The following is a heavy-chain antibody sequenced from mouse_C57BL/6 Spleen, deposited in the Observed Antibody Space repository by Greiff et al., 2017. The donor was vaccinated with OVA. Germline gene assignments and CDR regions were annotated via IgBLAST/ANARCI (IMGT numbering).Heavy chain of an antibody. Sequence: EVQLVESGPGLVKPSQSLSLTCSVTGYSITSGYYWNWIRQFPGNKLEWMGYISYDGSNNYNPSLKNRISITRDTSKNQFFLKLNSVTTEDTATYYCARDYGSSYLFAYWGQGTLVTVSA. J-gene: IGHJ3*01. CDR1: GYSITSGYY. D-gene: IGHD1-1*01. V-gene: IGHV3-6*01. CDR2: ISYDGSN. CDR3: ARDYGSSYLFAY.